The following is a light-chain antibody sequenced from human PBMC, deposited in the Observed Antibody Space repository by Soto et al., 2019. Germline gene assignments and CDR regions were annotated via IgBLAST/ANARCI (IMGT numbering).Light chain of an antibody. V-gene: IGLV2-23*02. CDR1: SDDIGSFNL. CDR2: EVY. Sequence: QSVLTQPASVSGSPGQSITFSCTGSSDDIGSFNLVSWYQQYPGKAPKLILYEVYKRPLGVSDRFSGSTSGSTASLTISGLQAEDEADYHCCSYAGSRWMFGGGTKVTVL. J-gene: IGLJ3*02. CDR3: CSYAGSRWM.